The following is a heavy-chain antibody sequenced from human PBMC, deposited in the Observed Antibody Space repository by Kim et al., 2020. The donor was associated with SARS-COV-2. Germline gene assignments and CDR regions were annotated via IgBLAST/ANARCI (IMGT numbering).Heavy chain of an antibody. J-gene: IGHJ5*02. CDR2: ISSSSSTI. D-gene: IGHD4-17*01. Sequence: GGSLRLSCAASGFTFSSYSMNWVRQAPGKGLEWVSYISSSSSTIYYADSVKGRFTISRDNAKNSLYLKMNSLRDEDTAVYYCARDQGPTVTTGGWFDPWGQGTLVTVSS. V-gene: IGHV3-48*02. CDR1: GFTFSSYS. CDR3: ARDQGPTVTTGGWFDP.